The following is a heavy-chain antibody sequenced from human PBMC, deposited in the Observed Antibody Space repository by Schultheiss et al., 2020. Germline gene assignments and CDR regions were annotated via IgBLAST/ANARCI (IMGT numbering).Heavy chain of an antibody. CDR2: INPNSGGT. V-gene: IGHV1-2*06. D-gene: IGHD4-17*01. J-gene: IGHJ6*04. Sequence: ASVKVSCKASGYTFTGYYMHWVRQAPGQGLEWMGRINPNSGGTNYAQKFQGRVTMTRNTSISTAYMELSSLRSEDTAVYYCARVTAVTTWYYYYGMDVWGKGATVTVSS. CDR3: ARVTAVTTWYYYYGMDV. CDR1: GYTFTGYY.